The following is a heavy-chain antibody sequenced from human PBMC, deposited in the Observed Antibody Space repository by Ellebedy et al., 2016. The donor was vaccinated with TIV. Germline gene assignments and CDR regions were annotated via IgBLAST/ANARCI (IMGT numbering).Heavy chain of an antibody. CDR1: GGSLSSFPYY. CDR2: VYYSGNT. D-gene: IGHD3/OR15-3a*01. Sequence: GSLRLSCTVSGGSLSSFPYYWGWIRQSPGKGLEWIGTVYYSGNTYYNPSLKSRVTISVDTSMNRFSLELKSVTAADTAVYYCARNVLIFTFDKWYSDLWGRGTLVTVSS. CDR3: ARNVLIFTFDKWYSDL. J-gene: IGHJ2*01. V-gene: IGHV4-39*01.